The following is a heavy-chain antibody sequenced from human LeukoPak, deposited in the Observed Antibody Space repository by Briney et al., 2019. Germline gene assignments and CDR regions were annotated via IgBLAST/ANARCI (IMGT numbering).Heavy chain of an antibody. J-gene: IGHJ6*03. CDR1: GFTFSRYS. D-gene: IGHD6-13*01. Sequence: GGSLRLSCEAPGFTFSRYSMNWVRQAPGQGLEWVSYITSSNSSIYYAESVRGRFTISRDNAENSLYLQMNSLRAEDTAVFYCARGLQQLVRGFNYYFMDVWGKGTTVTVSS. CDR3: ARGLQQLVRGFNYYFMDV. CDR2: ITSSNSSI. V-gene: IGHV3-48*01.